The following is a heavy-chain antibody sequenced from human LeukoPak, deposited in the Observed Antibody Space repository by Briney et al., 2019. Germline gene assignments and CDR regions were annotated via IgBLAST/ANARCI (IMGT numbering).Heavy chain of an antibody. CDR2: INPSDGGT. CDR3: ARWDEYSYGQPQGGSLDY. CDR1: GYTFTGYY. Sequence: ASVKVSCKASGYTFTGYYMHWVRQAPGQGLEWMAVINPSDGGTTYAQKFQGRITMTRDTSTSTVYMELSSLTSEDTAVYYCARWDEYSYGQPQGGSLDYWGQGTLVTVSS. V-gene: IGHV1-46*01. J-gene: IGHJ4*02. D-gene: IGHD5-18*01.